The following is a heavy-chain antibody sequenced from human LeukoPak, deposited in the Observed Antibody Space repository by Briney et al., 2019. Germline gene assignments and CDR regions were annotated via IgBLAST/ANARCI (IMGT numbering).Heavy chain of an antibody. V-gene: IGHV3-11*04. CDR3: ARYVDDAFDV. Sequence: GGSLRLSCVASGFIFSDHYMTWIRQTPGKGLEWMSYISGSGTTVNYAESVMGRFTISRDNAKSSVFLQMNTLRVEDTAVYYCARYVDDAFDVWGRGTLVTVPS. CDR1: GFIFSDHY. J-gene: IGHJ3*01. CDR2: ISGSGTTV. D-gene: IGHD3-10*02.